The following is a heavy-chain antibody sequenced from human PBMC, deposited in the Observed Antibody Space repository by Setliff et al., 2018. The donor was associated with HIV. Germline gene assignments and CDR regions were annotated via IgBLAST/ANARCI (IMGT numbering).Heavy chain of an antibody. D-gene: IGHD3-10*01. CDR1: GYSISTAYY. CDR3: ARAKSLVRGVNYFDY. V-gene: IGHV4-31*11. Sequence: SETLSLTCAVSGYSISTAYYWSWIRQHPGKGLEWIGFIYYSGSTYHNPSLKSRVTISVDTSKNQSSLKLNSVAAADTAVYYCARAKSLVRGVNYFDYWGQGTLVTVSS. J-gene: IGHJ4*02. CDR2: IYYSGST.